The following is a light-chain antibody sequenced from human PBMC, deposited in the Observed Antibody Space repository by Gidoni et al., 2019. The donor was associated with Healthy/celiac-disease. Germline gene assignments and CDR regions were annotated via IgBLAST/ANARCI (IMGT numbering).Light chain of an antibody. Sequence: QSVLTQPPSASGTPGQRATISCSGSSSNIGSNTVNWYQQLPGTAPKLLIYSNNQRPSGFPARFSGSKSGTSASLAISGLQSEDEADYYCAAWDDSLNGPVFGGGTKLTVL. V-gene: IGLV1-44*01. CDR3: AAWDDSLNGPV. J-gene: IGLJ3*02. CDR2: SNN. CDR1: SSNIGSNT.